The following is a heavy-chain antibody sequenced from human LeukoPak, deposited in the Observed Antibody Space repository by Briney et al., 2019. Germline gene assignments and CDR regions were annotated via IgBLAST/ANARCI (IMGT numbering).Heavy chain of an antibody. CDR3: ARRYCDSSGYPRFDY. Sequence: ASVKVSCKASGYTFTSYGISWVRQAPGQGLEWMGWISAYNGNTNYAQKFQGRVTMTTDTSTTTVYMELRSLRFDDTAVYYCARRYCDSSGYPRFDYWGQGTLVTVSS. CDR2: ISAYNGNT. J-gene: IGHJ4*02. CDR1: GYTFTSYG. V-gene: IGHV1-18*01. D-gene: IGHD3-22*01.